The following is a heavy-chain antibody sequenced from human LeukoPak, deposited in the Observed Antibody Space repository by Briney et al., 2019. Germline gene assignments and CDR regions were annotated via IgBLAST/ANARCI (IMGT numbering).Heavy chain of an antibody. D-gene: IGHD3-9*01. J-gene: IGHJ4*02. CDR3: AKWGDFDVLTGYYVPDF. Sequence: GGSLRLSCAASGYTFISYAMSWVRQAPGKGLEWVSAITGSGGNTYYADSVKGRFTISRDNSKNTLYLQMNSLRDEDTAVYYCAKWGDFDVLTGYYVPDFWGQGTLVTVSS. CDR1: GYTFISYA. V-gene: IGHV3-23*01. CDR2: ITGSGGNT.